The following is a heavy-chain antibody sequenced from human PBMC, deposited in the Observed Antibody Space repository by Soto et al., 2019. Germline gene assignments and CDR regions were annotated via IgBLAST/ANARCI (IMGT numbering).Heavy chain of an antibody. J-gene: IGHJ6*02. Sequence: VGSLRLSCAASGFTFSSYSMNWVRQAPGKGLEWVSYISSSSSTIYYADSVKGRFTISRDNAKNSLYLQMNSLRDEDTAVYYCASIFITGLHYYYYYGMDVWGQGTTVPVSS. CDR3: ASIFITGLHYYYYYGMDV. D-gene: IGHD1-20*01. V-gene: IGHV3-48*02. CDR1: GFTFSSYS. CDR2: ISSSSSTI.